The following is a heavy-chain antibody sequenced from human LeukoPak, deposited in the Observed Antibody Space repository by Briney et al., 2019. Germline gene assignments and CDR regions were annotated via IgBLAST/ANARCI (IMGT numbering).Heavy chain of an antibody. V-gene: IGHV4-39*02. Sequence: PSETLSLTCTVSGGSISSSSYYWGWIRQPPGKGLEWIGSIYYSGSTYYNPSLKSRVTISVDTSKNQFSLKLSSVTAADTAVYYCARDTVGAGIDYWGQGTLVTVSS. J-gene: IGHJ4*02. CDR1: GGSISSSSYY. CDR2: IYYSGST. CDR3: ARDTVGAGIDY. D-gene: IGHD1-26*01.